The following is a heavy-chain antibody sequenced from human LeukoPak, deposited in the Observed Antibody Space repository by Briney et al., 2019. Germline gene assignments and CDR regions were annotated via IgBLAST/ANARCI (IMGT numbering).Heavy chain of an antibody. CDR1: GFAFSSHW. D-gene: IGHD1-26*01. CDR3: ARDEVGAPPIDY. CDR2: INGDGGST. Sequence: GGSLRLSCEASGFAFSSHWMHWVRQAPGKGLVWVSNINGDGGSTGYADSVKSRFTTSRDNAKNTLYLHMNSLRVEDTAVYYCARDEVGAPPIDYWGQGALVTVSS. J-gene: IGHJ4*02. V-gene: IGHV3-74*01.